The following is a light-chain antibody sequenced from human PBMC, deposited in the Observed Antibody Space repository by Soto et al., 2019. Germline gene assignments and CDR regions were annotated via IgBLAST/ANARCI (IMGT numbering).Light chain of an antibody. Sequence: EIVMTQSPATLSVSPGERATLSCRASQSLNRDLAWYQQRPGQSPRLLIFGASIRATGIPARFSGSGSGTEFTLTISSLQSEDFAVYYCQQYNNWPRTFGQGTKVDIK. V-gene: IGKV3-15*01. CDR3: QQYNNWPRT. CDR2: GAS. CDR1: QSLNRD. J-gene: IGKJ1*01.